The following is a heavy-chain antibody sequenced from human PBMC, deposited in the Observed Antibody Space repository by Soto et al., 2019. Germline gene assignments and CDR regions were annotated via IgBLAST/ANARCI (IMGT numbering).Heavy chain of an antibody. CDR3: ARTNFVGAFDF. CDR1: GGSISSYY. Sequence: QVQLQESGPGLVKPSETLSLTCTVSGGSISSYYWSWIRQPPGKGLGWIGYIYNSGSTNYNPSLKSRVTISEDTTKNQFTLKLTSVTAADTAVFYCARTNFVGAFDFWGQGTMVTVSS. V-gene: IGHV4-59*01. D-gene: IGHD1-7*01. CDR2: IYNSGST. J-gene: IGHJ3*01.